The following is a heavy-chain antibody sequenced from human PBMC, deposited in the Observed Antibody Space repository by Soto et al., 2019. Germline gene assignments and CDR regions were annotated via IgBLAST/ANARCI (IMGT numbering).Heavy chain of an antibody. CDR3: ARDVFFLYFDWLPHYGRDV. V-gene: IGHV4-31*03. J-gene: IGHJ6*01. CDR1: GGSISSGGYY. CDR2: IYYSGST. Sequence: SETLSLTCTVSGGSISSGGYYWSWIRQHPGKGLEWIGYIYYSGSTYYNPSLKSRVTISVDTSKNQFSLKLSSVTAADTAVYYCARDVFFLYFDWLPHYGRDVWGQGTTVPVSS. D-gene: IGHD3-9*01.